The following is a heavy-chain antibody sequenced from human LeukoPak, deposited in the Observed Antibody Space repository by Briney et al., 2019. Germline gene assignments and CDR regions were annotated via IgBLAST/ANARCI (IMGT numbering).Heavy chain of an antibody. CDR3: AKDLRWELTPPL. D-gene: IGHD1-26*01. Sequence: SVKVSCKASGGTFSSYAISWVRQAPGQGLEWMGGIIPIFGTANYAQKFQGRVTITTDESTSTAYMELSSLRSEDTAVYYCAKDLRWELTPPLWGQGTLVTVSS. CDR1: GGTFSSYA. CDR2: IIPIFGTA. J-gene: IGHJ4*02. V-gene: IGHV1-69*05.